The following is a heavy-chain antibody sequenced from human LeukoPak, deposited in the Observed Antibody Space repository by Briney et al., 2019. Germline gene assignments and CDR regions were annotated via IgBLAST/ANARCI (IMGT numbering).Heavy chain of an antibody. J-gene: IGHJ4*02. D-gene: IGHD3-22*01. CDR1: GGSISSYY. V-gene: IGHV4-4*07. CDR3: ARWRDYYDSSGTYPAFDY. CDR2: IYTSGST. Sequence: SETLSLTCTVSGGSISSYYWSWIRQPAGKGLEWIGRIYTSGSTNYNPSLKSRVTMSVGTSKNQFSLKLSSVTAADTAVYYCARWRDYYDSSGTYPAFDYWGQGTLVTVSS.